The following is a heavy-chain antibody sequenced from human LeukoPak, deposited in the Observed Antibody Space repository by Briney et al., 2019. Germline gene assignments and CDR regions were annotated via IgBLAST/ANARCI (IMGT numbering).Heavy chain of an antibody. J-gene: IGHJ5*02. D-gene: IGHD6-6*01. V-gene: IGHV5-51*01. CDR3: ARQVFGEYSSSSGWFDP. Sequence: GESLKISCKGSGYSFTSYWIGWVRQMPGKGLEWMGIIYPGDSDTRYSPSFQGQVTISADKSISTAYLQWSSLKASDTAMYYCARQVFGEYSSSSGWFDPWGQGTLVTVSS. CDR1: GYSFTSYW. CDR2: IYPGDSDT.